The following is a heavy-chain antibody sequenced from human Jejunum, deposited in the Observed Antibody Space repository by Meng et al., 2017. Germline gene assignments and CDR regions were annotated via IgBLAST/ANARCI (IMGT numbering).Heavy chain of an antibody. D-gene: IGHD6-13*01. CDR2: IHHTGNI. Sequence: GPPQGAGPGLVKPSGTLLLTCAVSGASIIDNNWWSWVRQAPGKGLEWIGEIHHTGNINYNPSLKSRVTMSLDKPKNQFSLEVTSVTAADTAVYYCARDLLGPAIAATGWFDPWGQGTLVTVSS. J-gene: IGHJ5*02. CDR3: ARDLLGPAIAATGWFDP. CDR1: GASIIDNNW. V-gene: IGHV4-4*02.